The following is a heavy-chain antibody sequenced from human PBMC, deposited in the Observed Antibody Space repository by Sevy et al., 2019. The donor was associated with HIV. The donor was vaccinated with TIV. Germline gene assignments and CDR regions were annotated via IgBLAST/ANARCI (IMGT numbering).Heavy chain of an antibody. D-gene: IGHD4-4*01. CDR2: ISYDGSNK. CDR3: ARDNRTYDYSLEFDP. CDR1: GFTFSSYA. Sequence: GESLKISCAASGFTFSSYAMHWVRQAPGKGLEWVAVISYDGSNKYYADSVKGRFTISRDNSKNTLYLQMNSLRAEDTAVYYCARDNRTYDYSLEFDPWGQGTLVTVSS. V-gene: IGHV3-30-3*01. J-gene: IGHJ5*02.